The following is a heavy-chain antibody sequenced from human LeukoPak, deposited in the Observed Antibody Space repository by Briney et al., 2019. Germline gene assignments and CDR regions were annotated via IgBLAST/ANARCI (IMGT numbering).Heavy chain of an antibody. D-gene: IGHD6-19*01. J-gene: IGHJ6*03. Sequence: KPSETLSLTCTVSGGSISSGSYYWSWIRQPAGKGLEWIGRIYTSGSTNYNPSLKSRVTISVDTSKNQFSLKLSSVTAADTAVYYCARDAGDWVAVAGTYYYYYYMDVWGKGTTVTISS. CDR2: IYTSGST. V-gene: IGHV4-61*02. CDR1: GGSISSGSYY. CDR3: ARDAGDWVAVAGTYYYYYYMDV.